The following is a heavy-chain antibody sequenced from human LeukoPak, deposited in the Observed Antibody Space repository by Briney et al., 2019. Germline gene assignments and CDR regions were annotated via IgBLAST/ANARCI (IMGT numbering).Heavy chain of an antibody. D-gene: IGHD3-22*01. V-gene: IGHV3-30*04. CDR1: GFTFSSYA. J-gene: IGHJ4*02. Sequence: GGSLRLSCAASGFTFSSYAMHWVRQAPGKGLEWVAVISYDGSNKYYADSVKGRFTISRDNSKNTLYLQMNSLRAEDTAVYYCAKDRYYDSSGYYNYFDYWGQGTLVTVSS. CDR2: ISYDGSNK. CDR3: AKDRYYDSSGYYNYFDY.